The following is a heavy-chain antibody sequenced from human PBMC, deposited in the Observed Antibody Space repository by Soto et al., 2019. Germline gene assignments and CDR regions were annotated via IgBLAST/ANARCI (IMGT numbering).Heavy chain of an antibody. CDR3: ARDRRRDYDILTGYRRFDY. D-gene: IGHD3-9*01. J-gene: IGHJ4*02. Sequence: ASVKVSCKASGYTFTSYGISWVRQAPGQGLEWMGWISAYNGNTNYAQKLQDRVTMTTDTSTSTAYMELRSLRSDDTAVYYCARDRRRDYDILTGYRRFDYWGQGTLVTVSS. V-gene: IGHV1-18*01. CDR1: GYTFTSYG. CDR2: ISAYNGNT.